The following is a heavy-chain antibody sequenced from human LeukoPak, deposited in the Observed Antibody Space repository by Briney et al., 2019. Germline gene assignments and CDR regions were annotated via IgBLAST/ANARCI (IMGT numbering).Heavy chain of an antibody. V-gene: IGHV3-15*01. J-gene: IGHJ4*02. D-gene: IGHD6-13*01. CDR2: IKSKAGGGTP. Sequence: GGSLRLSCAASGFTFIDAWVSWVRQAPGKGLEWVGRIKSKAGGGTPDYAAPVTGRFTISRDDSQNTLYVQMDSLTTDDTAVYYCATIRDSSSWAFDYWGQGTLVTVSS. CDR1: GFTFIDAW. CDR3: ATIRDSSSWAFDY.